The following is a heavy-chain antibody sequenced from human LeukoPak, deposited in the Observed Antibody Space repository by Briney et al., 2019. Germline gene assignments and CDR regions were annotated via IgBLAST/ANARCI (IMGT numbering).Heavy chain of an antibody. CDR1: GYTFTSYY. V-gene: IGHV1-46*01. D-gene: IGHD3-10*01. CDR3: ARDSRFGDAFDI. CDR2: INPSGGST. Sequence: ASVKVSCKASGYTFTSYYMHWVRQAPGQGLEWMGIINPSGGSTSYAQKFQGRVTMTRDTSTSTVYMELSSLRSEDAAVYYCARDSRFGDAFDIWGQGTMVTVSS. J-gene: IGHJ3*02.